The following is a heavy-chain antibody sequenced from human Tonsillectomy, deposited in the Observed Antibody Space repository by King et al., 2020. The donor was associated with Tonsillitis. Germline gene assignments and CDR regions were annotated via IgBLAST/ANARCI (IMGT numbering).Heavy chain of an antibody. Sequence: VQLQESGPGLVKPSQTLSLTCTVTVGSISIGDYYWSWIRQPPGKGLEWIGYISYSATTYYTPSLRSRVTISVDTPKNQFSLKLSSVTAADTAVYYCARVVAAIGHYYMDVWGKGTTVTVSS. V-gene: IGHV4-30-4*01. CDR3: ARVVAAIGHYYMDV. CDR1: VGSISIGDYY. CDR2: ISYSATT. D-gene: IGHD2-2*02. J-gene: IGHJ6*03.